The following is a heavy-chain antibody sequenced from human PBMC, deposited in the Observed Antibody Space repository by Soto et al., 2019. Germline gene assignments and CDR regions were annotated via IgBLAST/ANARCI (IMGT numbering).Heavy chain of an antibody. D-gene: IGHD1-7*01. CDR3: ARHPELRNYYYYMDV. Sequence: SETLSLTCTVSGGSISSSSYYWGWIRHPPGKGLEWIGSIYYSGSTYYNPSLKSRVTISVDTSKNQFSLKLSSVTAADTAVYYCARHPELRNYYYYMDVWGKGTTVTVSS. J-gene: IGHJ6*03. CDR1: GGSISSSSYY. V-gene: IGHV4-39*01. CDR2: IYYSGST.